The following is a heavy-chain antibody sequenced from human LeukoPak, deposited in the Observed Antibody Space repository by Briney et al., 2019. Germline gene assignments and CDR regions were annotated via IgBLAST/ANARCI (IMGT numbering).Heavy chain of an antibody. J-gene: IGHJ4*02. CDR2: ISGSGGST. CDR1: GFTFSSYA. Sequence: GGSLRLSCAASGFTFSSYAMSWVRQAPGKGLEWVSAISGSGGSTYYADSVKGRFTISRDNSKNTLYLQMNSLRAEDTAVYYCAKDPRHADYGGYLGYWGQGALVTVSS. CDR3: AKDPRHADYGGYLGY. V-gene: IGHV3-23*01. D-gene: IGHD4-23*01.